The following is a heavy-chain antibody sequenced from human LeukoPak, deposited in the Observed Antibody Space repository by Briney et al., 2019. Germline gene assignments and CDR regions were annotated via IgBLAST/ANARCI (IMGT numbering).Heavy chain of an antibody. CDR3: ARNLYTMGSTDAFDI. Sequence: GGSQRLSCAASGFTFSSYSMNWVRQAPGKGLEWVSSISTSSIYIYYADSVKGRFTISRDNAKNSLYLQMNSLRAEDTAVYYCARNLYTMGSTDAFDIWGQGTMVTVSS. CDR2: ISTSSIYI. CDR1: GFTFSSYS. D-gene: IGHD1-26*01. J-gene: IGHJ3*02. V-gene: IGHV3-21*01.